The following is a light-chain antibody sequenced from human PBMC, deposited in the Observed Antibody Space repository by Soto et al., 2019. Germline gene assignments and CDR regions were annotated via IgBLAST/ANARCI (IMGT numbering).Light chain of an antibody. CDR3: QQYNSYWGT. CDR2: AAS. CDR1: QSIDNF. J-gene: IGKJ1*01. V-gene: IGKV1-39*01. Sequence: DIQMTQSPSSLSASVGDRVTITYRPSQSIDNFLNWYQQKPGKAPNLLIYAASSLQSGVSSRFSGSGSGTDFTLTISSLQPDDFASYYCQQYNSYWGTFGQGTKVDIK.